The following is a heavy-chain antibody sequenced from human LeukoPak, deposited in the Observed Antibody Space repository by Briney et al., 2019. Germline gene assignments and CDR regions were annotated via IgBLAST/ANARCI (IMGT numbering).Heavy chain of an antibody. J-gene: IGHJ4*02. CDR3: PRYIFLTAGDY. CDR1: GFTFGGYA. CDR2: IRSKAYGGTT. Sequence: GGSLRLSCTASGFTFGGYAMSWVRQAPGKGLEWVGFIRSKAYGGTTEYAASVKGRFTISRDDSKSIAYLQMNSLKTEDTAMYSRPRYIFLTAGDYWGQGTLVTVSS. D-gene: IGHD3-9*01. V-gene: IGHV3-49*04.